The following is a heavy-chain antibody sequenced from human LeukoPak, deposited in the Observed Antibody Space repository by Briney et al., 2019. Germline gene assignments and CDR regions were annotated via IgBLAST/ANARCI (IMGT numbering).Heavy chain of an antibody. V-gene: IGHV1-8*01. CDR2: MSPDSGYT. CDR3: EIYTGYDSF. Sequence: ASVKVSCKASGYTFTSYDITWVRQATGQGLEWMGWMSPDSGYTAYAQTFQGRVTLTRNTSVSTAFMELSSLRSEDTAVYYCEIYTGYDSFWGQGTLVTVSS. D-gene: IGHD5-12*01. J-gene: IGHJ4*02. CDR1: GYTFTSYD.